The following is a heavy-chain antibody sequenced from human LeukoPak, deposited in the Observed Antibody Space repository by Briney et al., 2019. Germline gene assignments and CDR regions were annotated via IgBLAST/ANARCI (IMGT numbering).Heavy chain of an antibody. Sequence: GGSLRLSCAASGFTFSNNIMSWVRQAPGKGLEWVSAISRTGDTTYYADSVKGRFSISRDNVKNMLYLQMNSLRVEDTAVYYCARDGKDSSGYYFGDSWGQGTLVTVSS. V-gene: IGHV3-23*01. CDR1: GFTFSNNI. CDR3: ARDGKDSSGYYFGDS. CDR2: ISRTGDTT. D-gene: IGHD3-22*01. J-gene: IGHJ4*02.